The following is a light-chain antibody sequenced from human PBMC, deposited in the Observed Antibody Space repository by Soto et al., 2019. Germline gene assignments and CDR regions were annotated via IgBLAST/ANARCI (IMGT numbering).Light chain of an antibody. CDR1: QSISSY. V-gene: IGKV1-39*01. J-gene: IGKJ1*01. Sequence: DIQMTQSPSSLSASVGDRVTITCRASQSISSYLNWYQQKPGKAPKLLIYAAPSLQSGVPSRFSGSGSGTDFTLTISSLQPEDFATYYCQQSYSTRWTFGQGTKV. CDR2: AAP. CDR3: QQSYSTRWT.